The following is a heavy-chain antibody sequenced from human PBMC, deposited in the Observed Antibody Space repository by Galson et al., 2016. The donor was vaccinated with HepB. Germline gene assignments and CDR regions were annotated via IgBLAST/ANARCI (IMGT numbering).Heavy chain of an antibody. V-gene: IGHV3-53*01. D-gene: IGHD2-8*01. Sequence: SLRLSCAASGFTVSSNYMNWVRQAPGKGLEWVSVIYSGGSTYYADSAKGRFTISRDNSKNTLYLQMNSLRAEDTAVYFCARAYGPMVGAEVGHFDHWGRGTLVTVSS. CDR2: IYSGGST. CDR3: ARAYGPMVGAEVGHFDH. J-gene: IGHJ2*01. CDR1: GFTVSSNY.